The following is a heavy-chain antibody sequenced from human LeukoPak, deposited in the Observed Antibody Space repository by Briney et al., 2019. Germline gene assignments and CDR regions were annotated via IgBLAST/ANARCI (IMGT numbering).Heavy chain of an antibody. CDR3: ATRDYGDYSQSTYYYYYGMDV. J-gene: IGHJ6*02. CDR1: GYTLTELS. D-gene: IGHD4-17*01. Sequence: ASVKVSCKVSGYTLTELSMHWVRQAPGKGPEWMGGFDPEDGETIYAQKFQGRVTMTEDTSTDTAYMELSSLRSEDTAVYYCATRDYGDYSQSTYYYYYGMDVWGQGTTVTVSS. CDR2: FDPEDGET. V-gene: IGHV1-24*01.